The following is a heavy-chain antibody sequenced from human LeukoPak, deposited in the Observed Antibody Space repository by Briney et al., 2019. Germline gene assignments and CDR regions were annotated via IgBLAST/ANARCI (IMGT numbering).Heavy chain of an antibody. Sequence: PSETLSLTCAVYGGSFSSYYWSWIRQPPGKGLEWIGEINHSGSTNYNPSLKSRVTISVDTSKNQFSLKLSSVTAADTAVYYCARGGPGRYNSRRWGYYYGMDVWGQGTTVTVSS. CDR2: INHSGST. J-gene: IGHJ6*02. V-gene: IGHV4-34*01. D-gene: IGHD6-13*01. CDR1: GGSFSSYY. CDR3: ARGGPGRYNSRRWGYYYGMDV.